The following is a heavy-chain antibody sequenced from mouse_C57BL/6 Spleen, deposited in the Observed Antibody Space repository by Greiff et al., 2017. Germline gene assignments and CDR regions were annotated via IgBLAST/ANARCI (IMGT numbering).Heavy chain of an antibody. V-gene: IGHV1-59*01. CDR2: IDPSDSYT. Sequence: VQLQQPGAELVRPGTSVKLSCKASGYTFTSYWMHWVKQRPGQGLEWIGVIDPSDSYTNYNQKFKGKATLTVDTSSSTAYMQLSSLTSEDSAVYYCARDYGAWFAYWGQGTLVTVSA. D-gene: IGHD1-1*01. CDR3: ARDYGAWFAY. CDR1: GYTFTSYW. J-gene: IGHJ3*01.